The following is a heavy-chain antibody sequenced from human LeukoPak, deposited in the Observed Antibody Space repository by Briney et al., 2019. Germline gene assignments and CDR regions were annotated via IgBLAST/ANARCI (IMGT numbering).Heavy chain of an antibody. V-gene: IGHV1-69*13. CDR2: IIPSFVTA. J-gene: IGHJ6*02. D-gene: IGHD2-8*01. CDR1: GGTFRSYA. CDR3: ARSAPPCHCTNGVCYSGHSYYYYGMDV. Sequence: SVKVSCKASGGTFRSYAISWVRQAPGQGLEWMGGIIPSFVTANYAQKFQGRVTITADESTCTAYMELSSLRSEDTAVYYCARSAPPCHCTNGVCYSGHSYYYYGMDVWGQGTTVTVSS.